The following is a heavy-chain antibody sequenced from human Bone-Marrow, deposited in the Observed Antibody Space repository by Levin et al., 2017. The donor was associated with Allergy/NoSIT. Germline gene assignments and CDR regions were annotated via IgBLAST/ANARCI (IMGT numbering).Heavy chain of an antibody. CDR2: INAGNGNT. V-gene: IGHV1-3*01. CDR3: ARNRRDSSSSVWFDP. CDR1: GYTFTIFA. Sequence: ASVKVSCKASGYTFTIFAIHWVRQAPGQRPEWMGWINAGNGNTKYSQNFQGRVTITSDASASTAYMELSSLTSEDTAVYYCARNRRDSSSSVWFDPWGQGTLVAVSS. J-gene: IGHJ5*02. D-gene: IGHD6-6*01.